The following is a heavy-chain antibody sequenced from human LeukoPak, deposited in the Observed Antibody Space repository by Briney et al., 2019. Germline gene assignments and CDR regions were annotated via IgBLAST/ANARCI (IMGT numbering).Heavy chain of an antibody. Sequence: GALRLSCAASGFTVSSNYMSWVRQAPGKGLEWVSGINWNGGSTGYADSVKGRFTISRDNSKNTLYLQMNSLRAEDTAVYYCANLGYCSSTSCYDWGQGTLVTVSS. CDR1: GFTVSSNY. V-gene: IGHV3-53*05. D-gene: IGHD2-2*01. CDR2: INWNGGST. J-gene: IGHJ4*02. CDR3: ANLGYCSSTSCYD.